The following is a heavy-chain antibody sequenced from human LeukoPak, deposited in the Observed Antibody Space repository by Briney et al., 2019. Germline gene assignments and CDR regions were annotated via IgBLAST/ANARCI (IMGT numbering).Heavy chain of an antibody. Sequence: GASVKVSCKASGGTFNSYAISWVRQAPGQGLEWMGWISAYNGNTNYAQKLQGRVTMTTDTSTSTAYMELRSLRSDDTAVYYCARDRLDYGDYGWFDPWGQGTLVTVSS. CDR2: ISAYNGNT. V-gene: IGHV1-18*01. J-gene: IGHJ5*02. CDR3: ARDRLDYGDYGWFDP. D-gene: IGHD4-17*01. CDR1: GGTFNSYA.